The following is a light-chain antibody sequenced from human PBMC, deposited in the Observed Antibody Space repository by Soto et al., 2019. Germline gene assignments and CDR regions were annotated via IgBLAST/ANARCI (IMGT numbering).Light chain of an antibody. V-gene: IGLV1-40*01. CDR2: GNS. CDR3: QSYDSSLSGSVV. Sequence: QSVLTQPPSVSGAPVQRVTISCTGSSSNIGAGYDVHWYQQLPGTAPKLLIYGNSNRPSGVPDRFSGSKSGTSASLAITGLQAEDEADDYCQSYDSSLSGSVVFGGGTQLTVL. CDR1: SSNIGAGYD. J-gene: IGLJ2*01.